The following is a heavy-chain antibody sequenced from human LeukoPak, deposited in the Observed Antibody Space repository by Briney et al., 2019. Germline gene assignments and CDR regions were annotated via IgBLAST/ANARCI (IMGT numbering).Heavy chain of an antibody. CDR1: GGSISSSSYY. J-gene: IGHJ4*02. CDR2: IYYNGST. V-gene: IGHV4-39*01. D-gene: IGHD3-10*01. Sequence: SETLSLTCTVSGGSISSSSYYWGWIRQPPGKGLEWIGSIYYNGSTYYNPSLKSRVTIFVDTSKNQFSLKLSSVTAADTAVYYCAGFGELLEIDYWGQGTLVTVSS. CDR3: AGFGELLEIDY.